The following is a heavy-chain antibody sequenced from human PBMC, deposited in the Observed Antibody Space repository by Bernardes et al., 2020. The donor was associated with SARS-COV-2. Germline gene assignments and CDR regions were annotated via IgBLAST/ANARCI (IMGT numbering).Heavy chain of an antibody. CDR2: ITSRSSYK. D-gene: IGHD1-7*01. CDR3: ARESDWNYVFDY. Sequence: GGSLRLSCAASAFTFSSYAMSWVRQAPGKGLEWVSSITSRSSYKYYADSVKGRFTISRDNAKNSLYLQMNSLRAEDTAVYFCARESDWNYVFDYWGQGTLVTVSS. V-gene: IGHV3-21*01. CDR1: AFTFSSYA. J-gene: IGHJ4*02.